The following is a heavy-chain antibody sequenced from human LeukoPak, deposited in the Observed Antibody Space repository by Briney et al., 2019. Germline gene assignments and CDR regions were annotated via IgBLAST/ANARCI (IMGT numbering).Heavy chain of an antibody. D-gene: IGHD2-21*02. Sequence: SETLSLTRTVSGGSISSYYWTWIRQPAGKGLEWIGHIYTSGSTKYNPSLKSRVTMSVDTSKNQLSLKLSSVTAADTAVYYCARVRCGGDCYYYFNGMDVWGQGTTVTVSS. J-gene: IGHJ6*02. CDR3: ARVRCGGDCYYYFNGMDV. CDR1: GGSISSYY. V-gene: IGHV4-4*07. CDR2: IYTSGST.